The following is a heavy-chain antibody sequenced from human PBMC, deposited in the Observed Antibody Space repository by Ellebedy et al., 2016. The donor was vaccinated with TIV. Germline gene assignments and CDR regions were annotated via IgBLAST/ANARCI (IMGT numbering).Heavy chain of an antibody. J-gene: IGHJ3*02. CDR1: GFTFSSYW. D-gene: IGHD3-10*01. CDR2: INSDGSST. Sequence: GESLKISCAASGFTFSSYWMHWVRQAPGKGLVWVSRINSDGSSTSYADSVKGRFTISRDNAKNSLYLQMNSLRAEDTAVYYCARDYYGSGKPYAFDIWGQGTMVTVAS. CDR3: ARDYYGSGKPYAFDI. V-gene: IGHV3-74*01.